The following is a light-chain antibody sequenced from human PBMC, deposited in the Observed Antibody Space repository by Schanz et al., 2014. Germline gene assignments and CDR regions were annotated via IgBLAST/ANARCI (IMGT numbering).Light chain of an antibody. CDR3: QQYNNWPRT. CDR2: GAS. V-gene: IGKV3D-15*01. J-gene: IGKJ1*01. CDR1: RSISGN. Sequence: EIVLTQSPATLSLSPGERATLSCRASRSISGNLAWYQLRPGQAPRVLIYGASTRATGIPARFSGSGSGTEFTLTITSLQSEDFAVYYCQQYNNWPRTFGQGTKVEI.